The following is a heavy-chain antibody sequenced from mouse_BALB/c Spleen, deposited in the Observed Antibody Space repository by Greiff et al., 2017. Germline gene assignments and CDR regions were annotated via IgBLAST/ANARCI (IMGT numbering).Heavy chain of an antibody. Sequence: EVKVEESGGGLVKPGGSLKLSCAASGFTFSSYAMSWVRQTPEKRLEWVASISSGGSTYYPDSVKGRFTISRDNARNILYLQMSSLRSEDTAMYYCAREGKGNYVFMDYWGQGTSVTVSS. J-gene: IGHJ4*01. V-gene: IGHV5-6-5*01. CDR1: GFTFSSYA. D-gene: IGHD2-1*01. CDR3: AREGKGNYVFMDY. CDR2: ISSGGST.